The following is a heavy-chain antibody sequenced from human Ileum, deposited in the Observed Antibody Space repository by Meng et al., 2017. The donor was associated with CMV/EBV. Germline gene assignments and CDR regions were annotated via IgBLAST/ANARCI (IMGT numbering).Heavy chain of an antibody. V-gene: IGHV1-69*05. D-gene: IGHD4-17*01. CDR1: GCTFSSYA. Sequence: SVKVSCKASGCTFSSYAISWVRQAPGQGLEWMGGIIPLFGTANYAQKFQGRVTITTDESTSTAYMELSSLRSEDTAVYYCARSYGAYYYFDYWGQGTLVTVSS. CDR3: ARSYGAYYYFDY. J-gene: IGHJ4*02. CDR2: IIPLFGTA.